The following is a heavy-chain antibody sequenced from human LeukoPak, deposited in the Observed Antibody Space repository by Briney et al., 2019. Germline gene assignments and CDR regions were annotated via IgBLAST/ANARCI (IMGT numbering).Heavy chain of an antibody. J-gene: IGHJ4*02. Sequence: GGSLTLSCAAAGCTFSSYEMTWVRKPAGKVLEWVSYISSSGKIIYYADSVKGRFTIARDNAKNSLYLQMNSLRAEDTAVYYCATRFGSGYYDYWGQGTLVTVSS. V-gene: IGHV3-48*03. CDR3: ATRFGSGYYDY. CDR2: ISSSGKII. D-gene: IGHD3-22*01. CDR1: GCTFSSYE.